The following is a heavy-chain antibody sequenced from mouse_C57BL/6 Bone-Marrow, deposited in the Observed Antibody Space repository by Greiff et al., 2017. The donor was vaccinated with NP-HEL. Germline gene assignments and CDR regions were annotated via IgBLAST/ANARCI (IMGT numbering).Heavy chain of an antibody. CDR2: IYPGGGYT. D-gene: IGHD2-2*01. V-gene: IGHV1-63*01. J-gene: IGHJ2*01. CDR1: GYTFTNYW. CDR3: ARGYDDQYYFDY. Sequence: QVQLQQSGAELVRPGTSVKMSCKASGYTFTNYWIGWAKQRPGNGLEWIGDIYPGGGYTNYNEKFKGKATLTADKSSSTAYMQFSSLTSEDSAIYYCARGYDDQYYFDYWGQGTTLTVSS.